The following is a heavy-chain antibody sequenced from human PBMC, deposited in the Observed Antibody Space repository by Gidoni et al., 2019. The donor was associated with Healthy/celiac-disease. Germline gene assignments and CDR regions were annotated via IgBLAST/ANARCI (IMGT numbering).Heavy chain of an antibody. CDR2: ISSSSSYI. CDR1: GFTCSSYS. V-gene: IGHV3-21*01. Sequence: EVQLVESGGGRVKPGGSPRLACAASGFTCSSYSMNWVRQAPGKGLEWVSSISSSSSYIYYADSVKGRFTISRDNAKNSLYLQMNSLRAEDTAVYYCARDSLGWDISTQRDYWGQGTLVTVSS. J-gene: IGHJ4*02. CDR3: ARDSLGWDISTQRDY. D-gene: IGHD3-3*01.